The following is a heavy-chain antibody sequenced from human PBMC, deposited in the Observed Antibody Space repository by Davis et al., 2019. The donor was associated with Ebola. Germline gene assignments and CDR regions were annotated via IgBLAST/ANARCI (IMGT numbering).Heavy chain of an antibody. J-gene: IGHJ6*02. D-gene: IGHD6-19*01. CDR1: GGSFSGYY. V-gene: IGHV4-34*01. CDR2: INHSGNT. CDR3: ARQRYSSDPYYYYYGMDV. Sequence: SETLSLTCAVYGGSFSGYYWTWIRQPPGKGLEWIGEINHSGNTNYNPSLKSRLTISVDTSKNQFSLKLSSVTAADTAVYYCARQRYSSDPYYYYYGMDVWGQGTTVTVSS.